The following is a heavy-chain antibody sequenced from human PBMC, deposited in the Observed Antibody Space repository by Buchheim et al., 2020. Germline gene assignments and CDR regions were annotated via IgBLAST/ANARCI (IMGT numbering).Heavy chain of an antibody. CDR3: ARDISGPYYDFWSGYYPHYYGMDV. CDR2: IWYDGSNK. Sequence: QVQLVESGGGVVQPGRSLRLSCAASGFTFSSYGMHWVRQAPGKGLEWVAVIWYDGSNKYYADSVKGRFTISRDNSKNTLYLQMNSLRAEDTAVYYCARDISGPYYDFWSGYYPHYYGMDVWGQGTT. J-gene: IGHJ6*02. V-gene: IGHV3-33*01. D-gene: IGHD3-3*01. CDR1: GFTFSSYG.